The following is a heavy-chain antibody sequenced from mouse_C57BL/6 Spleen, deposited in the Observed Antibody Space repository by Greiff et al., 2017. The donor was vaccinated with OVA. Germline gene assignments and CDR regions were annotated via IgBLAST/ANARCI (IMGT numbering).Heavy chain of an antibody. CDR3: AREGTGSAWFAY. J-gene: IGHJ3*01. CDR1: GYTFTSYW. V-gene: IGHV1-59*01. Sequence: VQLQQPGAELVRPGTSVKLSCKASGYTFTSYWMHWVKQRPGQGLEWIGVIDPSDSYTNYNQKFKGKATLTVDTSSSTAYMQLSSLTSEDSAVYYCAREGTGSAWFAYWGQGTLVTVSA. D-gene: IGHD4-1*01. CDR2: IDPSDSYT.